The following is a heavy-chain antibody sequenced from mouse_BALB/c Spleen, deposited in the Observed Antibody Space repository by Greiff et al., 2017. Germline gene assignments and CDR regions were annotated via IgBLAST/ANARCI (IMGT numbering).Heavy chain of an antibody. D-gene: IGHD2-3*01. CDR3: AREVYDGYYAYAY. CDR1: GFSLTSYG. V-gene: IGHV2-9*02. Sequence: QVQLQESGPGLVAPSQSLSITCTVSGFSLTSYGVHWVRQPPGKGLEWLGVIWAGGSTNYNSALMSRLSISKDNSKSQVFLKMNSLQTDDTAMYYCAREVYDGYYAYAYGGQGTLVTVAA. J-gene: IGHJ3*01. CDR2: IWAGGST.